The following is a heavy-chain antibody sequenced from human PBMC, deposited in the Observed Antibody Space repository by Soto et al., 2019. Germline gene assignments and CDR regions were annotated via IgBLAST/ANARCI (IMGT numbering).Heavy chain of an antibody. D-gene: IGHD3-22*01. V-gene: IGHV4-34*01. CDR2: INHSGST. CDR1: GGSFSGYY. J-gene: IGHJ4*02. Sequence: QVQLQQWGAGLLKPSETLSLTCAVYGGSFSGYYWSWIRQPPGKGLEWIGEINHSGSTNYNPSLKSRVTISVDTSKNQFSLKLSSVTAADTAVYYCASHNYYDSSGYYSFDYWGQGTLVTVSS. CDR3: ASHNYYDSSGYYSFDY.